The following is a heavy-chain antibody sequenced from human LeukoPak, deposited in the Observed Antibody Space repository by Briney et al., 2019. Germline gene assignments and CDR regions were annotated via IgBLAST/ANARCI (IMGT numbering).Heavy chain of an antibody. V-gene: IGHV5-51*01. J-gene: IGHJ3*02. CDR2: IYPGDSDT. Sequence: GESLQISCKGSGYRFTSYWIGWMRQRPGKGLEWMGIIYPGDSDTRYSPSFQGQVTISADKSISTAYLQWSSLKASDTAMYYCARLGYSCGWYWAFDIWGQGTMVTVSS. CDR3: ARLGYSCGWYWAFDI. CDR1: GYRFTSYW. D-gene: IGHD6-19*01.